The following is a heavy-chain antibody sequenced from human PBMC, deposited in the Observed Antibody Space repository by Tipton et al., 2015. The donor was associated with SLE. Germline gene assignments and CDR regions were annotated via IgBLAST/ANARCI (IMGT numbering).Heavy chain of an antibody. V-gene: IGHV4-59*01. J-gene: IGHJ4*02. CDR3: AREVGTITIFGVVIPQYYFDY. CDR1: GGSISSYY. CDR2: IYYSGST. Sequence: TLSLTCTVSGGSISSYYWSWIRQPPGKGLEWIGYIYYSGSTNYNPSLKSRVTISVGTSKNQFSLKLSSVTAADTAVYYCAREVGTITIFGVVIPQYYFDYWGQGTLVTVSS. D-gene: IGHD3-3*01.